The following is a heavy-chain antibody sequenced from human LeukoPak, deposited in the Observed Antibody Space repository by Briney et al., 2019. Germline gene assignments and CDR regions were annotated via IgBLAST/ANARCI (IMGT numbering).Heavy chain of an antibody. CDR3: ARGGLIAARPKYYFDY. Sequence: ASVKVSCKASGYTFTGYYMHWVRQAPGQGLEWMGWINPNSGGTNYAQKFQGRVTMTRDTSISTAYMELSRLRAEDTAVYYCARGGLIAARPKYYFDYWGQGTLVTVSS. J-gene: IGHJ4*02. V-gene: IGHV1-2*02. D-gene: IGHD6-6*01. CDR1: GYTFTGYY. CDR2: INPNSGGT.